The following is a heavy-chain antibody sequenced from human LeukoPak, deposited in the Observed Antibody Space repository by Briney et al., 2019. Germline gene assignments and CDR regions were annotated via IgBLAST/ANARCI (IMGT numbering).Heavy chain of an antibody. CDR1: GGSINTYY. CDR2: IYYSGTT. J-gene: IGHJ2*01. V-gene: IGHV4-59*01. Sequence: SETLSLTCTVSGGSINTYYWSWIRQPPGEGLEWIGNIYYSGTTSYNPSLESRVIISVDTSKNQFSLKLSSVTAADTAVYYCARDFLPPHYTATIRPDWYFDLWGRGTLVTVSS. CDR3: ARDFLPPHYTATIRPDWYFDL. D-gene: IGHD5-12*01.